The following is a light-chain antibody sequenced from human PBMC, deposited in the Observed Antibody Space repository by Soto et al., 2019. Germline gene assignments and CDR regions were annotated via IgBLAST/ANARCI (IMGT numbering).Light chain of an antibody. CDR1: SSNIGAGYD. CDR3: SSYTSSTTEV. CDR2: DVS. V-gene: IGLV1-40*01. Sequence: QSVLTQPPSVSGAPGQRVTISCTGSSSNIGAGYDVHWYQQHPGKAPKLMIYDVSSRPSGVSNRFSGSKSGNTASLTFSGLQAEDEADYYCSSYTSSTTEVFGTGTKVTVL. J-gene: IGLJ1*01.